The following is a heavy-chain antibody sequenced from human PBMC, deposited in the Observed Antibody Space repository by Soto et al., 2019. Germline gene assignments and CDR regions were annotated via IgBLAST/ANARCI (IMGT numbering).Heavy chain of an antibody. J-gene: IGHJ6*03. D-gene: IGHD2-2*01. Sequence: ASVKVSCKASGYTFTSYDINWVRQATGQGNEWMGWMNPNSGNTGYAQKFQGRVTMTRNTSISTAYVELSSLRSEDTAVYYCASADRVVVPAAMGYYYYYYMDVWGKGTTVTVSS. CDR1: GYTFTSYD. V-gene: IGHV1-8*01. CDR2: MNPNSGNT. CDR3: ASADRVVVPAAMGYYYYYYMDV.